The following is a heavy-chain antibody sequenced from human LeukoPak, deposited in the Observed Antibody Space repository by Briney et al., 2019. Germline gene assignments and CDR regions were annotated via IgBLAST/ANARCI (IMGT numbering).Heavy chain of an antibody. CDR1: GYTFTSYY. CDR3: ARGGLYYYGSGSYHLHHNPFDY. CDR2: INPSGGST. V-gene: IGHV1-46*01. J-gene: IGHJ4*02. D-gene: IGHD3-10*01. Sequence: ASVKVSCKASGYTFTSYYMHWVRQAPGQGLEWMGIINPSGGSTSYAQKFQGRVTMTRDTSTSTVYMELSSLRSEDTAVYYCARGGLYYYGSGSYHLHHNPFDYWGQGTLVTVSS.